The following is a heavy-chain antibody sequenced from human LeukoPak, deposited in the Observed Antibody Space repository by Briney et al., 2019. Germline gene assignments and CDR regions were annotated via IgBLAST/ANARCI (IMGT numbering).Heavy chain of an antibody. J-gene: IGHJ3*02. CDR1: GFTFSSYA. CDR3: AKDFLGYCSGGSCHPPGAAAFDI. D-gene: IGHD2-15*01. V-gene: IGHV3-23*01. Sequence: PGGSLRLSCAASGFTFSSYAMSWVRQAPGKGLEWVSAISGSGGSTYYADSVKGRFTISRDNSKNTLYLQMNSLRAEDTAVYYCAKDFLGYCSGGSCHPPGAAAFDIWGQGTMVTVSS. CDR2: ISGSGGST.